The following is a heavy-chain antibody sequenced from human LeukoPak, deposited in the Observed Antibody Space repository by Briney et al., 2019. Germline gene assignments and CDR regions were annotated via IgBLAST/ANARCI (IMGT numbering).Heavy chain of an antibody. CDR3: ARGGSGSYGYYYGMDV. D-gene: IGHD1-26*01. Sequence: GGSLRLSCAASGFTFSSYAMHWVRQAPGKGLEWVAVISYDGSNKYYADSVKGRFTISKDNSKNTLYLQMNSLRAEDTAVYYCARGGSGSYGYYYGMDVWGQGTTVTVSS. V-gene: IGHV3-30-3*01. CDR2: ISYDGSNK. CDR1: GFTFSSYA. J-gene: IGHJ6*02.